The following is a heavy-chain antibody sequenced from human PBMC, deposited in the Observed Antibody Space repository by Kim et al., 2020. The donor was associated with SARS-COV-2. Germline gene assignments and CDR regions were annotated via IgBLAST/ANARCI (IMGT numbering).Heavy chain of an antibody. CDR1: GFTFSSYS. CDR3: ARDSNFLFDY. CDR2: ISSSSSTI. J-gene: IGHJ4*02. V-gene: IGHV3-48*04. D-gene: IGHD4-4*01. Sequence: GGSLRLSCAASGFTFSSYSMNWVRQAPGKGLEWVSYISSSSSTIYYADSVKGRFTISRDNAKNSLYLQMNSLTAEDTAVYYCARDSNFLFDYWGQGTLVT.